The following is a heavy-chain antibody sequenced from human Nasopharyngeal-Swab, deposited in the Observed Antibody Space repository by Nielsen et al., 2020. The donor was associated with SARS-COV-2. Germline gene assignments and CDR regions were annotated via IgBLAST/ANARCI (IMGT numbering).Heavy chain of an antibody. J-gene: IGHJ4*02. CDR3: AREGGAPGFDY. CDR1: GGSISSSSYY. D-gene: IGHD3-16*01. Sequence: GSLRLSCTVSGGSISSSSYYWSWIRQPPGKGLEWIGYIYYSGSTNYNPSLKSRVTISVDTSKNQFSLKLSSVTAADTAVYYCAREGGAPGFDYWGQGTLVTVSS. V-gene: IGHV4-61*01. CDR2: IYYSGST.